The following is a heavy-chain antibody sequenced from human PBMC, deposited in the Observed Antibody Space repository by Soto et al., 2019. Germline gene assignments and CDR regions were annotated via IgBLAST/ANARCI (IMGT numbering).Heavy chain of an antibody. V-gene: IGHV1-58*01. D-gene: IGHD2-15*01. Sequence: GASVKVTCKTSGFTLSNSAVQCVRQARGQRLEWMAWIVVGSGNTNYAQKFRERVTITRDMSTSTTHMEVSSLTSEDTAVYYCAAELYSGGSCCSFDFWGQGTMVTV. CDR3: AAELYSGGSCCSFDF. CDR1: GFTLSNSA. CDR2: IVVGSGNT. J-gene: IGHJ3*01.